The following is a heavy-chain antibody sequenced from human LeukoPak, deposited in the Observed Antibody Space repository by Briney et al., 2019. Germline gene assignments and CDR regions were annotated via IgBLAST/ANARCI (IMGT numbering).Heavy chain of an antibody. CDR1: GGSISSYY. CDR3: ARRPYYYDSSGYAFDI. Sequence: PSETLSLTCTVSGGSISSYYWSWIRQPPGKGLEWIGYIYYSGSTNYNPSLKSRVTISVDTSKNQSSLKLSSVTAADTAVYYCARRPYYYDSSGYAFDIWGQGTMVTVSS. V-gene: IGHV4-59*01. J-gene: IGHJ3*02. D-gene: IGHD3-22*01. CDR2: IYYSGST.